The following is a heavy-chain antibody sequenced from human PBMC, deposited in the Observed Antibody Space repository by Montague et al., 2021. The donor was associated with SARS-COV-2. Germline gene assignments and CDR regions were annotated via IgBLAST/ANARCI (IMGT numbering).Heavy chain of an antibody. J-gene: IGHJ3*01. Sequence: SETLSLTCAVYGGSFTDYYWTWIRQAPGKGLEWIGEVYHRGSASYSPSPKSRVSISVDRSKNQFSLNLRSVTAADTAAYYCARGQVSVYGVLIMLPAAAPFDVWGRGTLVLVSP. CDR3: ARGQVSVYGVLIMLPAAAPFDV. CDR2: VYHRGSA. V-gene: IGHV4-34*01. CDR1: GGSFTDYY. D-gene: IGHD3-10*01.